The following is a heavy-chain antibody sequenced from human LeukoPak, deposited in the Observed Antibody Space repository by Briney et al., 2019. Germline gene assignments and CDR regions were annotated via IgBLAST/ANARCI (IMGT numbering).Heavy chain of an antibody. Sequence: SETLSHTCPVSGGSISSYYWSWIRQPPGKGLEWMGYIYYSGSTNYNPPLKSRVTISVDTCKNQFSLKQSSVTAADTAVYYCARRRDCYDSSGYYRGNWFDPWGQETLVTVSS. CDR3: ARRRDCYDSSGYYRGNWFDP. CDR2: IYYSGST. D-gene: IGHD3-22*01. J-gene: IGHJ5*02. V-gene: IGHV4-59*08. CDR1: GGSISSYY.